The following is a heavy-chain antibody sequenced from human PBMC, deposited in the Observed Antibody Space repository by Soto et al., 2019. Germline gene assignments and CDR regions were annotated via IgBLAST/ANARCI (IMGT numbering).Heavy chain of an antibody. CDR2: ISAYNGNT. V-gene: IGHV1-18*01. D-gene: IGHD6-13*01. CDR3: ARDLALFIAAAGPQGDY. CDR1: GYTFTSYG. J-gene: IGHJ4*02. Sequence: QVQLVQSGAEVKKPGASVKVSCKASGYTFTSYGISWVRQAPGQGLEWMGSISAYNGNTNYAQKLQGRVTMTTDTSTSTAYRELRSLRSDDTAVYYCARDLALFIAAAGPQGDYWGQGTLVTVSS.